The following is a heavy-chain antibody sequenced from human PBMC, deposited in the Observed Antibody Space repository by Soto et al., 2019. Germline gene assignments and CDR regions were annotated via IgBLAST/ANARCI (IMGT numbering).Heavy chain of an antibody. J-gene: IGHJ6*01. D-gene: IGHD3-10*01. V-gene: IGHV3-9*01. CDR1: GFTFDDYA. Sequence: EEQLVESGGGLVQPGRSLRLSCAASGFTFDDYAMHWVRQAPGKGLEWVSGINWNSGSIGYADSVKGRFTIASDNAKISLYLRKNTLRAEDKPLYYCVKGRVSGSEAEKYYYWDLEVWGQGTTVT. CDR2: INWNSGSI. CDR3: VKGRVSGSEAEKYYYWDLEV.